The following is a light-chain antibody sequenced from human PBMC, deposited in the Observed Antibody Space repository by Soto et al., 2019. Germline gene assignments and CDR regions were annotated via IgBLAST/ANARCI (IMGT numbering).Light chain of an antibody. Sequence: QAVVTQPPSVSGAPGQRVTISCTGSSSNIGAGYDVHWYQQLPGTAPKLLIYGNSNRPSGVPDRFSGSKSGTSASLAITGLQAEDDADYYCQSYDSSLSGRGVFGGGAKLTVL. CDR2: GNS. CDR3: QSYDSSLSGRGV. CDR1: SSNIGAGYD. J-gene: IGLJ3*02. V-gene: IGLV1-40*01.